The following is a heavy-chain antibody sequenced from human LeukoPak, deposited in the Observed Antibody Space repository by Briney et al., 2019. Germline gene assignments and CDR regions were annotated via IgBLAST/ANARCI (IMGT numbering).Heavy chain of an antibody. CDR2: TYYRSKWYN. J-gene: IGHJ3*02. Sequence: SQTLSLTCAISGDSVSANGAAWNWIRQSPSRGLEWLGRTYYRSKWYNDYAASVKSRITINPDTSKNQFSLQLNSVTPEDTAVYYCARVPYYDFQADAFDIWGQGTMVTVSS. V-gene: IGHV6-1*01. D-gene: IGHD3-3*01. CDR1: GDSVSANGAA. CDR3: ARVPYYDFQADAFDI.